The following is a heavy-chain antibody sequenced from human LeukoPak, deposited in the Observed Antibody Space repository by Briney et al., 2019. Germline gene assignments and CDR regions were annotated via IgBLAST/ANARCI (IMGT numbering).Heavy chain of an antibody. CDR2: IYTSGST. D-gene: IGHD2/OR15-2a*01. CDR3: ARDLSPPYYYYYYMDV. J-gene: IGHJ6*03. Sequence: SETLSLTCTVSGGSISSYYWSWIRQTAGKGLEWIGRIYTSGSTNYNPSLKSRVTMSVDTSKNQFSLKLSSVTAADTAVYYCARDLSPPYYYYYYMDVWGKGTTVTVSS. V-gene: IGHV4-4*07. CDR1: GGSISSYY.